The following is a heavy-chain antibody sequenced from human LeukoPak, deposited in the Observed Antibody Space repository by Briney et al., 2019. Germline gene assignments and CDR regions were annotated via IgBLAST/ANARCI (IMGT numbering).Heavy chain of an antibody. CDR1: GVSISSYY. D-gene: IGHD5-18*01. CDR3: ARGLATAMIDY. V-gene: IGHV4-59*01. CDR2: IYYSGNT. Sequence: SETLSLTCTVSGVSISSYYWSWIRQPSGKGLEWIGYIYYSGNTNYNPSLKSRVTISVDTSKNQFSLKLSSVTAADTAVYYCARGLATAMIDYWGQGTLVTVSS. J-gene: IGHJ4*02.